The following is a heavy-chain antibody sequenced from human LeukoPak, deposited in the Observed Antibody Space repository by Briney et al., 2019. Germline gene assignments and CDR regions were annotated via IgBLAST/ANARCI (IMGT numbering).Heavy chain of an antibody. CDR2: IYTSGTT. Sequence: SETLSLTCTVSGDSIRSYYWSWIRQPAGKGLEWIGRIYTSGTTNYNPSLKSRVTMSVDTSKNQFSLKLSSVTAADTAVYYCARDACSSTSCYSNAFDIWGQGTMVTVSS. CDR1: GDSIRSYY. J-gene: IGHJ3*02. D-gene: IGHD2-2*01. CDR3: ARDACSSTSCYSNAFDI. V-gene: IGHV4-4*07.